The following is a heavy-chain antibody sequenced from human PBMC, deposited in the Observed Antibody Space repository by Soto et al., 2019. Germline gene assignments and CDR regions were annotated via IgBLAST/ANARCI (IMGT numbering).Heavy chain of an antibody. CDR2: IYYSGST. CDR1: GGSISSYY. Sequence: SETLSLTCTVSGGSISSYYWSWIRQPPGKGLEWIGYIYYSGSTNYNPSLKSRVTISVDTSKNQFSLKLSSVTAADTAVYYCARVVAGTNSRVDYWGQGTLVTVSS. V-gene: IGHV4-59*01. CDR3: ARVVAGTNSRVDY. D-gene: IGHD6-19*01. J-gene: IGHJ4*02.